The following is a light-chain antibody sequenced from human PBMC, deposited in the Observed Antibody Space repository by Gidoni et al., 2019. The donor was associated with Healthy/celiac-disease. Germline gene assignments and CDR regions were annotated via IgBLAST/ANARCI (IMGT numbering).Light chain of an antibody. V-gene: IGLV2-23*01. Sequence: QSALTQPASVSGSPGQSITISCTGTSSDVGSYNLVSWYQQHPGKAPKLMIYEGSKRPSGVSNRFSGSKSGNTASLTISGLRAENEADYYCCSYAGSSTLVFGGGTNRTVL. CDR2: EGS. J-gene: IGLJ2*01. CDR1: SSDVGSYNL. CDR3: CSYAGSSTLV.